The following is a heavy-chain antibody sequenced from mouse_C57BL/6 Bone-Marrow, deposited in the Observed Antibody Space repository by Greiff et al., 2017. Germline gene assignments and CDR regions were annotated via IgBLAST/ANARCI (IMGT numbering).Heavy chain of an antibody. CDR3: ARYGNTTGYFDV. D-gene: IGHD1-1*01. CDR2: INPSSGDT. Sequence: VKLQESGAELARPGASVKMSCKASGYTFTSYTMHWVKQRPGQGLEWIGYINPSSGDTKYNQKFKDKATLTADKSSSTAYMQLSSLTSEYSAVYYCARYGNTTGYFDVWGTGTTVTGSS. V-gene: IGHV1-4*01. CDR1: GYTFTSYT. J-gene: IGHJ1*03.